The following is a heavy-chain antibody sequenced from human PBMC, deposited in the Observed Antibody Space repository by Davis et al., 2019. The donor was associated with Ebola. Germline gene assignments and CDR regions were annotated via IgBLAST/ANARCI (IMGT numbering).Heavy chain of an antibody. Sequence: GESLKISCKASGYTFTRYWIGWVRQMPGKGLEWVGLIYPGDSDTRYSPSFQGQVTIAADKSISTAYLQWSSLKASDTAMYYCARRRVIHDVATNDYFDYWGQGTLVTVSS. CDR2: IYPGDSDT. V-gene: IGHV5-51*01. D-gene: IGHD5-12*01. J-gene: IGHJ4*02. CDR1: GYTFTRYW. CDR3: ARRRVIHDVATNDYFDY.